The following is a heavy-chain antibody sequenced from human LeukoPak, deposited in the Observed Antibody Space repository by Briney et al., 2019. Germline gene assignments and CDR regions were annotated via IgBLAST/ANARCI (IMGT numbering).Heavy chain of an antibody. Sequence: ASVKVSCKASGDTFSDYYLHWVRQAPGQGLGWMGWINPKTGGTKYAQKFQGRVTMTRDTSISTAYMELTRLTSDDSATYYCARGALYYYDSSGFGNWFDSWGQGTLVTVSS. J-gene: IGHJ5*01. CDR3: ARGALYYYDSSGFGNWFDS. D-gene: IGHD3-22*01. V-gene: IGHV1-2*02. CDR1: GDTFSDYY. CDR2: INPKTGGT.